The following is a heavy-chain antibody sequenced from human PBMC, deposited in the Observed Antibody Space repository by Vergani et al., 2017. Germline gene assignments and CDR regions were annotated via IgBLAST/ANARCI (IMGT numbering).Heavy chain of an antibody. Sequence: DVHLAESGGGFVQPGGYLRLSCSASGFSFNSYWMHWVRQVPGKGLLWVSRIKSDGSITAYADSVKGRFTISRDNAQNTLYLQMNSLRVEDTGVYYCARARCIETCYMSNWLDSWGQGTLVTVSS. D-gene: IGHD3-9*01. CDR1: GFSFNSYW. J-gene: IGHJ5*01. CDR2: IKSDGSIT. V-gene: IGHV3-74*03. CDR3: ARARCIETCYMSNWLDS.